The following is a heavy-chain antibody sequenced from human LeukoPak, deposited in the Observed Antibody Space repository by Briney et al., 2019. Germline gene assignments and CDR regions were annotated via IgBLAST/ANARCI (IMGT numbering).Heavy chain of an antibody. CDR3: AREVYSSSSGFDY. V-gene: IGHV1-69*06. Sequence: SVKVSCKASGGTFSDYPISWVRQAPGQGLEWMGGIIPIFGTANYAQKFQGRVTITADKSTSTAYMELSSLRSEDTAVYYCAREVYSSSSGFDYWGQGTLVTVSS. J-gene: IGHJ4*02. D-gene: IGHD6-6*01. CDR2: IIPIFGTA. CDR1: GGTFSDYP.